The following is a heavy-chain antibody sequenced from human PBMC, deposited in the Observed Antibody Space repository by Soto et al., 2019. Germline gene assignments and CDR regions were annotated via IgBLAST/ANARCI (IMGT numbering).Heavy chain of an antibody. V-gene: IGHV5-51*03. D-gene: IGHD2-2*01. CDR1: GYIFRSYW. CDR3: ARTAVIKMGWFDP. Sequence: GESLKISCKGSGYIFRSYWIGWGLQGPGKGLEWMGIIYPGDSDTRYSPSFQGQVTISADKSISTAYLQWSSLKASDTAMYYCARTAVIKMGWFDPWGQGTLVTVSS. J-gene: IGHJ5*02. CDR2: IYPGDSDT.